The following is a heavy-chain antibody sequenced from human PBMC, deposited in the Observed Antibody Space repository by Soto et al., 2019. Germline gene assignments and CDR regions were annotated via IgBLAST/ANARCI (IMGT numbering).Heavy chain of an antibody. V-gene: IGHV4-39*01. J-gene: IGHJ4*02. CDR3: ARQRKTVVTQGYFDH. Sequence: SETLSLTCIVSGESISSSSYYWGWIRQPPGKGLEWIGSIYYSGRTYYNPSFKSRVTISIDTSKNQFSLKISSVTATDTAVYYCARQRKTVVTQGYFDHWGQGALVTFYS. CDR1: GESISSSSYY. CDR2: IYYSGRT. D-gene: IGHD2-21*02.